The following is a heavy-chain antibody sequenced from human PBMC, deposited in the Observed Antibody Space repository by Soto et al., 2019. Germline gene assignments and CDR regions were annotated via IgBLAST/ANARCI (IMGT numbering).Heavy chain of an antibody. CDR1: GFSLSSSGVGVG. V-gene: IGHV2-5*01. Sequence: ESGPTLVNPTHTLTLTCTFSGFSLSSSGVGVGVGWIRQPPGKALEWLAVIYWNDDKRYSPSLKSRLTITKDTSKNQVVLILTNTDPVDTAKYYCAHTSVVAVPAAMGGDYDYYGMDVWGQGTTVTVSS. D-gene: IGHD2-2*01. CDR2: IYWNDDK. CDR3: AHTSVVAVPAAMGGDYDYYGMDV. J-gene: IGHJ6*02.